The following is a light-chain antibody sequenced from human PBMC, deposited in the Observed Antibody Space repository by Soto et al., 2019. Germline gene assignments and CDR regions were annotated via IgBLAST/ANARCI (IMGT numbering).Light chain of an antibody. CDR3: QQYDNYRYT. Sequence: DIQMTQSPPTLSASVGDRVTITCRASQSVSSWLAWYQQKPGKAPKLLIYDASSLESGVPSRFSGSGSGTEFPLTITSLQPDDFATYYCQQYDNYRYTFGQGTKLEIK. V-gene: IGKV1-5*01. CDR2: DAS. CDR1: QSVSSW. J-gene: IGKJ2*01.